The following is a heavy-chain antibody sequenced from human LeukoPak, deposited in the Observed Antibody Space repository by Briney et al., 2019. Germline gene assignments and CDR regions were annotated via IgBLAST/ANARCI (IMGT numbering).Heavy chain of an antibody. CDR1: GFTFSSYA. CDR3: ARKRELDVDY. CDR2: ISYDGSKK. Sequence: GGSLRLSCAAPGFTFSSYAMHWVRQAPGKGLEWVAVISYDGSKKYYADTVKGRFTNSRDNSKNTLYLQMNSLRAEDTAVYYCARKRELDVDYWGQGTLVTVSS. V-gene: IGHV3-30-3*01. D-gene: IGHD1-26*01. J-gene: IGHJ4*02.